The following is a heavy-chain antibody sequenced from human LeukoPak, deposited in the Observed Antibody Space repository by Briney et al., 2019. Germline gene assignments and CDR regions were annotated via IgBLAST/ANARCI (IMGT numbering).Heavy chain of an antibody. CDR3: ARVIWNYYGSGSFALDY. CDR2: ISSSGSNI. V-gene: IGHV3-48*03. D-gene: IGHD3-10*01. J-gene: IGHJ4*02. Sequence: LSCXXSGFTFSSYEMNWVRQAPGKGVEWVSYISSSGSNIYYGDSVKGGFTISRDNAKKSLYLQMNSLRAEDTALYYCARVIWNYYGSGSFALDYWGQGTLVTVSS. CDR1: GFTFSSYE.